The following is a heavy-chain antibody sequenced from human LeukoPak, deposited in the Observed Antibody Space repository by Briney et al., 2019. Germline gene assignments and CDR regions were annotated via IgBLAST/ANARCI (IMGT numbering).Heavy chain of an antibody. Sequence: ASETLSLTCTVSGYSISSGYYWGWIRQPPGKGLEWIGSIYHSGSTYYNPSLKSRVTISVDTSKNQFYLKLSSVTAADTALYYCARDLVTELGVFDIWGQGTMVTVSS. J-gene: IGHJ3*02. CDR2: IYHSGST. V-gene: IGHV4-38-2*02. CDR1: GYSISSGYY. CDR3: ARDLVTELGVFDI. D-gene: IGHD2-21*02.